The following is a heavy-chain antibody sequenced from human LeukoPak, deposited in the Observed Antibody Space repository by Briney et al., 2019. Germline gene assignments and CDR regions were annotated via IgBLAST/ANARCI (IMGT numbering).Heavy chain of an antibody. V-gene: IGHV3-9*01. Sequence: GRSLRLSCAASGFTFNDYAMHWVRQPPGKGLEWVSGISWNSGNIDYADSVKGRFTISRDNAKNSLYLQMNSLRADDTGFYYCARSFSIRLYDWLLHHWGQGTLVTVSS. D-gene: IGHD3-9*01. J-gene: IGHJ1*01. CDR3: ARSFSIRLYDWLLHH. CDR2: ISWNSGNI. CDR1: GFTFNDYA.